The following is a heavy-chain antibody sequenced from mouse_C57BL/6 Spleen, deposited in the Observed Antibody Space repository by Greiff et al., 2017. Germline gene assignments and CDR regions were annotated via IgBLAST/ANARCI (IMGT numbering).Heavy chain of an antibody. CDR2: IDPENGGT. V-gene: IGHV1-15*01. CDR3: TGDGYYGRYFDV. Sequence: VKLMESGAELVRPGASVTLSCKASGYTFTDYEMHWVKQTPVHGLEWIGAIDPENGGTAYNQKFKGKAILTADKSSSTAYMELRSLTSEDSAVYYGTGDGYYGRYFDVWGTGTTVTVAS. CDR1: GYTFTDYE. J-gene: IGHJ1*03. D-gene: IGHD2-3*01.